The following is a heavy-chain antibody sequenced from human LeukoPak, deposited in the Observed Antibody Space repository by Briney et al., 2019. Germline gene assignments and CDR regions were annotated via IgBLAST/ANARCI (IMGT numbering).Heavy chain of an antibody. J-gene: IGHJ4*02. CDR3: ARGSHSSGWSAPFDY. V-gene: IGHV1-69*13. Sequence: ASVKVSCKASGGTFSSYAISWVRQAPGQGLEWMGGIIPIFGTANYAQKFQGRVTITADESTSTAYMELSSLRSEDTAVYYCARGSHSSGWSAPFDYWGQGTLVTVSS. CDR2: IIPIFGTA. D-gene: IGHD6-19*01. CDR1: GGTFSSYA.